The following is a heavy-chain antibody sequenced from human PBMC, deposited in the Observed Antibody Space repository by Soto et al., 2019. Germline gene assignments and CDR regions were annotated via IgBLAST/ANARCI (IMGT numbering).Heavy chain of an antibody. CDR2: ISGSGGST. CDR3: AKDRAPSDV. V-gene: IGHV3-23*01. Sequence: PGGSLRLSCPASGFIFSNFAMNWVSLAPGKGVEWVSAISGSGGSTYYSDSVKGRFTISRDNSKNMLYVQMNSLRAEDTAVYCCAKDRAPSDVCGEGATVSITS. J-gene: IGHJ6*04. CDR1: GFIFSNFA.